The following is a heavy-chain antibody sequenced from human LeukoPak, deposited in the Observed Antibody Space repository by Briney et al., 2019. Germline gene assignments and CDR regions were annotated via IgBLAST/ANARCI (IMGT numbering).Heavy chain of an antibody. V-gene: IGHV4-34*01. Sequence: PSETLSLTCAVYGGSFSGYYWSWIRQPPGKGLEWIGEINHSGSTNYNPSLRSRVTISVDTSKNQFSLKLSSVTAADTAVYYCARIAAAARNYGMDVWGKGTTVTVSS. D-gene: IGHD6-13*01. CDR3: ARIAAAARNYGMDV. CDR1: GGSFSGYY. J-gene: IGHJ6*04. CDR2: INHSGST.